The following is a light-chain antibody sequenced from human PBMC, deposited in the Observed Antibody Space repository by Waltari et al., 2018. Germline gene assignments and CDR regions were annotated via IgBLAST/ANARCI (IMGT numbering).Light chain of an antibody. CDR1: SSDVGGYNY. V-gene: IGLV2-8*01. J-gene: IGLJ1*01. CDR2: EVN. CDR3: SSYSGSNDYV. Sequence: QSALTQPPSASGSPGQSVTISCTGTSSDVGGYNYVSWYQQHPGKAPKLMIYEVNKRPPGVPDRFSGSRSGNTASRTVAGLQAEDEADYYCSSYSGSNDYVFGTGTEVTVL.